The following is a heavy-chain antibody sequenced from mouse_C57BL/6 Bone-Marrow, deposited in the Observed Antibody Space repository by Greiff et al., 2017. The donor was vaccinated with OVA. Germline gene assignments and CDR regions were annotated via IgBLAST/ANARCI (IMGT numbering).Heavy chain of an antibody. J-gene: IGHJ1*03. CDR3: AREAYDSNYVGWYFDV. CDR1: GFTFSDFY. Sequence: EVKLVESGGGLVQSGRSLRLSCATSGFTFSDFYMEWVRQAPGKGLEWIAASRNKANDYTTEYSASVKGRFIVSRDTSQSILYLQMNALRAEDTAIYYCAREAYDSNYVGWYFDVWGTGTTVTASS. CDR2: SRNKANDYTT. D-gene: IGHD2-5*01. V-gene: IGHV7-1*01.